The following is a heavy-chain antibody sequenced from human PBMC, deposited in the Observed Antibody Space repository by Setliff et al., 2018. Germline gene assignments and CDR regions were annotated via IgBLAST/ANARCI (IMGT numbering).Heavy chain of an antibody. J-gene: IGHJ6*02. CDR3: ARDGVFYAMDF. CDR1: GFDFSYYY. V-gene: IGHV3-11*04. Sequence: PGGSLRLSCAASGFDFSYYYMSWARQAPGKGLEWISKISGDGNTVYYADSVRGRFTISRDNAKNSLYLQMNSLRAEDSAVYYCARDGVFYAMDFWGQGTTVTVSS. D-gene: IGHD3-10*01. CDR2: ISGDGNTV.